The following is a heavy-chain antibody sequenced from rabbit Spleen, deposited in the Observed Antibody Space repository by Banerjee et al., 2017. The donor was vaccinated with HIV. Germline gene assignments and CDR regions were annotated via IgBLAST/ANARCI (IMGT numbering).Heavy chain of an antibody. J-gene: IGHJ4*01. Sequence: EQLEESGGGLVKPEGSLTLTCKASGVSFSSSYDMCWVRQAPGKGLEWIGCIDADSGGSAAYANWAKGRFTISRTSSTTVTLQMTSLTAADTATYFCVRDRADIGGDYGPYYFDFWGPGTLVTVS. CDR1: GVSFSSSYD. CDR2: IDADSGGSA. D-gene: IGHD2-1*01. V-gene: IGHV1S45*01. CDR3: VRDRADIGGDYGPYYFDF.